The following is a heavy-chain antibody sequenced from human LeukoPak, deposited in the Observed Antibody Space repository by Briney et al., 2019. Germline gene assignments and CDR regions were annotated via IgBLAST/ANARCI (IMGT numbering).Heavy chain of an antibody. CDR1: GFTFSSYA. D-gene: IGHD3-16*02. Sequence: GGSLRLSRAASGFTFSSYAMHWVRQAPGKGLEWVAVISYDGSNKYYADSVKGRFTISRDNSKNTLYLQMNSLRAEDTAVYYCARANRPKGSYYFDYWGQGTLVTVSS. J-gene: IGHJ4*02. CDR3: ARANRPKGSYYFDY. CDR2: ISYDGSNK. V-gene: IGHV3-30-3*01.